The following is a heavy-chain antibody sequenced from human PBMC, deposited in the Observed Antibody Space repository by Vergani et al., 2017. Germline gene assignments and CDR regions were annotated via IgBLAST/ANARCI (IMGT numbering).Heavy chain of an antibody. V-gene: IGHV3-23*01. J-gene: IGHJ4*02. CDR1: GFTFSSYA. CDR3: AKAHCSSTSCYQRVAFDY. D-gene: IGHD2-2*01. Sequence: EVQLLESGGGLVQPGGSLRLSCAASGFTFSSYAMSWVRQAPGKGLEWVSAISGSGGSTYYADSVKGRFTISRDNSKNTLYLQMNSLRAEDTAVYYCAKAHCSSTSCYQRVAFDYWGQGTLVTVSS. CDR2: ISGSGGST.